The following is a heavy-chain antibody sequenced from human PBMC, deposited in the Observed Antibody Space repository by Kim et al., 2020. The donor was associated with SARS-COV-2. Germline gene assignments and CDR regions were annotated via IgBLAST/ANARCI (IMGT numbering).Heavy chain of an antibody. V-gene: IGHV4-59*01. CDR1: GGSISSYY. Sequence: SETLSLTCTVSGGSISSYYWSWIRQPPGKGLEWIGYIYYSGSTNDNPSLKSRVTISVDTSKNQFSLKLSSVTAAGTAVYYCASNAAAGHFDYWGQGTLVTVSS. J-gene: IGHJ4*02. CDR2: IYYSGST. D-gene: IGHD6-13*01. CDR3: ASNAAAGHFDY.